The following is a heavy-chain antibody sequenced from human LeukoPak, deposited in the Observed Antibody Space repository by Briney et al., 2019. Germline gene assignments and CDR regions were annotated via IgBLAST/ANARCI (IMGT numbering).Heavy chain of an antibody. CDR1: GGTFSSYA. V-gene: IGHV1-69*04. Sequence: ASVKVSCKASGGTFSSYAISWVRQAPGQGLEWMGRIIPIFGIANYAQKFQGRVTITADKSTSTAYMELSNLRSEDTAVYYCARGGYYDSSGYYLDYWGQGTLVTVSS. D-gene: IGHD3-22*01. J-gene: IGHJ4*02. CDR2: IIPIFGIA. CDR3: ARGGYYDSSGYYLDY.